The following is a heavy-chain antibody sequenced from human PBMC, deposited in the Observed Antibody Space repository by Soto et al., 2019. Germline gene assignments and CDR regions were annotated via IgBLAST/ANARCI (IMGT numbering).Heavy chain of an antibody. D-gene: IGHD1-26*01. J-gene: IGHJ3*02. CDR2: INPNSGGT. CDR1: GYTFTGYY. CDR3: ARDHSKWELMGRDAFDI. Sequence: ASVKVSFKASGYTFTGYYMHWLRQAPGQGLEWMGWINPNSGGTNYAQKFQGRVTTTRDTSISTAYMELSRLRSDDTAVYYCARDHSKWELMGRDAFDIWGQGTMVTVSS. V-gene: IGHV1-2*02.